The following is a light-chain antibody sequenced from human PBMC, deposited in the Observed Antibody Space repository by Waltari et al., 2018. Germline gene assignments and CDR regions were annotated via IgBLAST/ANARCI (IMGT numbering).Light chain of an antibody. Sequence: QSVLTQPPSASGTPGHRVTISRTGSSSTLAARYEVHRSHQLPGPAPKRLTYGNNHRPSGVPDRFSGSKSGSSASLAITGLQAEDEAYYYCQSYDNSLSGFWVFGGGTKLTVL. V-gene: IGLV1-40*01. CDR1: SSTLAARYE. CDR3: QSYDNSLSGFWV. J-gene: IGLJ3*02. CDR2: GNN.